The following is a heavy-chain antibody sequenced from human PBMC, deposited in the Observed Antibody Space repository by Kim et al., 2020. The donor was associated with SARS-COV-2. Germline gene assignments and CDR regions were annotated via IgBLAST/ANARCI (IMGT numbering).Heavy chain of an antibody. CDR3: AKEMYYDILTGYHRDAF. J-gene: IGHJ3*01. CDR1: GFTFSSYG. CDR2: ISYDGSNK. Sequence: GGSLRLSCAASGFTFSSYGMHWVRQAPGKGLEWVAVISYDGSNKYYADSVKGRFTISRDNSKNTLYLQMNSLRAEDTAVYYCAKEMYYDILTGYHRDAF. D-gene: IGHD3-9*01. V-gene: IGHV3-30*18.